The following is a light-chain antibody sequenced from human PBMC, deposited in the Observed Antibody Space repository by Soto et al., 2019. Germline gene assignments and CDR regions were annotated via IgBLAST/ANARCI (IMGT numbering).Light chain of an antibody. CDR1: QSISDS. CDR2: DVS. CDR3: QQYNSDPL. V-gene: IGKV1-5*01. J-gene: IGKJ4*01. Sequence: DIQITQSPSTLSASVGDRVTITGRASQSISDSLAWYQQKPGKATDLLISDVSSLERGVPSRFSGSGSGTDFTLTISSLQPEDVATYYCQQYNSDPLFGRGTKVDIK.